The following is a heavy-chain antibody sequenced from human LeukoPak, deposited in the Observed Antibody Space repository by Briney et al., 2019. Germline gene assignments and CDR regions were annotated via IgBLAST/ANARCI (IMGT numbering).Heavy chain of an antibody. CDR1: GFTFRSYG. CDR3: ARDSMDHYDSSDYSPFSY. CDR2: IYYDGSHK. D-gene: IGHD3-22*01. J-gene: IGHJ4*02. V-gene: IGHV3-33*01. Sequence: GGSLRLSCAASGFTFRSYGMHWVHQAPGKGLEWVAGIYYDGSHKYYVDSVKGRFTISRDNSKNMLNLQMDSLRAEDTAVYYCARDSMDHYDSSDYSPFSYWGQGTLVTVSS.